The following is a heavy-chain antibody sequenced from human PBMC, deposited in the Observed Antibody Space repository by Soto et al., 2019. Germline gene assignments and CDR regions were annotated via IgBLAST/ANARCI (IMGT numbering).Heavy chain of an antibody. J-gene: IGHJ5*01. CDR3: ARASPVICGGDPCYRLDSSFDS. CDR2: IIPLFGTP. D-gene: IGHD2-21*02. Sequence: QVQLVQSGAEVRKPGSSLRVSCKSSGATFSTTGISWVRQAPGQGLEWMGGIIPLFGTPKYARKFQGRVSITADESTNTVYMELNSLRPDDAAFYYCARASPVICGGDPCYRLDSSFDSWGQGSLVIVSS. CDR1: GATFSTTG. V-gene: IGHV1-69*01.